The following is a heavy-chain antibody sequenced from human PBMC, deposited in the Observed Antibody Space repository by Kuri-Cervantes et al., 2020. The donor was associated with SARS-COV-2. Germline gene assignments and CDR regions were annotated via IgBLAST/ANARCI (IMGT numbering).Heavy chain of an antibody. CDR1: GFTFSDYY. Sequence: GESLKISCAASGFTFSDYYMSWIRQAPGKGLEWVSYISSSGSTIYYADSVKGRFTISRDNAKNSLYLQMNSLRAEDTAVYYCARDRGVNWNYVIDYWGQGTLVTVSS. J-gene: IGHJ4*02. CDR3: ARDRGVNWNYVIDY. CDR2: ISSSGSTI. V-gene: IGHV3-11*04. D-gene: IGHD1-7*01.